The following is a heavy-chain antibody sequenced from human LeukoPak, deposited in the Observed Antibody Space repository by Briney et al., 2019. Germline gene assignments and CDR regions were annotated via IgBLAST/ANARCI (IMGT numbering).Heavy chain of an antibody. V-gene: IGHV3-49*04. CDR3: TRDRLVVVAAFYYYYYGMDV. D-gene: IGHD2-15*01. CDR2: IRSKAYGGTT. Sequence: GGSLRLSCTASGFTFGDYAMSWVRQAPGKGLGWGGFIRSKAYGGTTEYAASVKGRFTISRDDSKSIAYLQMNSLKTEDTAVYYCTRDRLVVVAAFYYYYYGMDVWGQGTTVTVSS. CDR1: GFTFGDYA. J-gene: IGHJ6*02.